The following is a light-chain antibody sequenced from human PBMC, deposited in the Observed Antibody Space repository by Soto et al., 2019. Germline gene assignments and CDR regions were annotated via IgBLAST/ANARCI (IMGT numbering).Light chain of an antibody. CDR2: GAS. CDR3: QQYNNWPPIT. Sequence: EVVLTQSPGTLSLSPGERATLSCRASQSVNSNYLAWYQQKPGQAPRLLIYGASTRATGIPARFSGSGSGTDFTLTISSLQSDDFAVYYCQQYNNWPPITFGQGTRLEIK. V-gene: IGKV3-15*01. J-gene: IGKJ5*01. CDR1: QSVNSN.